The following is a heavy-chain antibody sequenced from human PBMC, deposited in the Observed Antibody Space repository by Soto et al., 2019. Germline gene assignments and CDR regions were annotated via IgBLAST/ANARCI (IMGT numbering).Heavy chain of an antibody. Sequence: QVQLQESGPGLVKPSQTLSLTCTVSGDPISSGDYYWSWIRQPPGKGLEWIGYIYYSGTTYYSPSLKSRVTMSVDTSKNQFSLKLSSVTAADTAVYYCARAPYRDTNSRGALDMWGQGTMVTVSS. CDR1: GDPISSGDYY. V-gene: IGHV4-30-4*01. CDR2: IYYSGTT. D-gene: IGHD2-8*01. CDR3: ARAPYRDTNSRGALDM. J-gene: IGHJ3*02.